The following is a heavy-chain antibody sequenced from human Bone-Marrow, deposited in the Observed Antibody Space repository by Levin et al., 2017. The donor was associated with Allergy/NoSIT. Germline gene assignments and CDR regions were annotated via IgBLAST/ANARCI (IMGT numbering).Heavy chain of an antibody. D-gene: IGHD2-15*01. Sequence: GESLKISCAASGFTFSSYWMHWVRQAPGKGLVWVSRINSDGSSTSYADSVKGRFTISRDNAKNTLYLQMNSLRAEDTAVYYCARAHLVAASSFDYWGQGTLVTVSS. CDR2: INSDGSST. V-gene: IGHV3-74*01. J-gene: IGHJ4*02. CDR1: GFTFSSYW. CDR3: ARAHLVAASSFDY.